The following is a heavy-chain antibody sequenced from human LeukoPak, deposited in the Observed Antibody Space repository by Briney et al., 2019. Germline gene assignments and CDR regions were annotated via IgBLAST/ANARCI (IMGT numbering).Heavy chain of an antibody. Sequence: SETLSLTCTVSGGSISSYFWSWIRQPPGKGPEWIGYIFYSGSTNYNPSLKSRVTISIDKSKNQFFLNLSSVTAADTAVYYCAQDGGRGTGWSTIDYWGQGTLVTVSS. V-gene: IGHV4-59*01. CDR1: GGSISSYF. CDR2: IFYSGST. D-gene: IGHD6-19*01. CDR3: AQDGGRGTGWSTIDY. J-gene: IGHJ4*02.